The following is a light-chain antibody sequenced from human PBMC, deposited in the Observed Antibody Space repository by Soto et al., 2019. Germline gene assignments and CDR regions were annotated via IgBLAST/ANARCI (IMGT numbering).Light chain of an antibody. V-gene: IGLV2-14*01. J-gene: IGLJ1*01. Sequence: QSALTQPASVSGSPGQSITISCTGTSGDIGSYNRFSWYQQHPGKAPKLIIYEVTDRPSGVSNRFSGSKSGNTASLTISGLQAEDEDEYYCSSYTTINGRACVFGTGTKLTVL. CDR2: EVT. CDR1: SGDIGSYNR. CDR3: SSYTTINGRACV.